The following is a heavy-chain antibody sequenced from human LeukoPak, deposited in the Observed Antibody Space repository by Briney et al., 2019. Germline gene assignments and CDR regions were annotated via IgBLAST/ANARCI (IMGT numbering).Heavy chain of an antibody. V-gene: IGHV4-59*01. Sequence: NTSETLSLTCTVSDGFISAYYWSWIRQPPGKGLEWIAYIFHSGTTKYNPALKSRVAISLDTPKSQISLRLHSVTAADTAVYYCARGGYYYLDVWGRGTTVTVSS. CDR3: ARGGYYYLDV. J-gene: IGHJ6*03. CDR2: IFHSGTT. CDR1: DGFISAYY.